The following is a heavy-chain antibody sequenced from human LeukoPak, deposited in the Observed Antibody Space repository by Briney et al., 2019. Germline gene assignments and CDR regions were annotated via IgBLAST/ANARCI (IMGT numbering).Heavy chain of an antibody. J-gene: IGHJ3*02. CDR3: ARFGVPGAFDI. CDR1: GFTFSSYA. CDR2: TSYDGSNK. Sequence: PGRSLRLSCAASGFTFSSYAMHWVRQAPGKGLECVAVTSYDGSNKYYADSVKGRFTISRDNSKNTLYLQMNSLRAEDTAVYYCARFGVPGAFDIWGQGTMVTVSS. V-gene: IGHV3-30-3*01. D-gene: IGHD3-10*01.